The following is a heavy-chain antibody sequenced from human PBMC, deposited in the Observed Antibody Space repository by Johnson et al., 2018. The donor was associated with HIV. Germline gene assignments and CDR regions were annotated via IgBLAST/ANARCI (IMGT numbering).Heavy chain of an antibody. V-gene: IGHV3-53*01. Sequence: VQLVESGGGLIQRGGSLRLSCAASGFTVSSNYMSWVRQAPGKGLEWVSVIYSGGSIYYADFVKGRSTISRDNSKNTLYLQMNSLIAEDTAVYYCARGQQLVLGAFDIWGQGTMVTVSS. CDR1: GFTVSSNY. J-gene: IGHJ3*02. CDR2: IYSGGSI. CDR3: ARGQQLVLGAFDI. D-gene: IGHD6-13*01.